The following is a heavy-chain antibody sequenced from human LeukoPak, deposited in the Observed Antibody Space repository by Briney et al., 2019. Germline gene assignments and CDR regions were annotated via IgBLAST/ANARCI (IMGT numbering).Heavy chain of an antibody. D-gene: IGHD2-2*01. J-gene: IGHJ4*02. CDR3: ARDPPLGSCSTISCPHLDY. V-gene: IGHV3-21*01. Sequence: GGSLRPSCAASGFTFSRYSMNWVRQAPGKGLEWVSSISSSSSFIYYADSVKGRFTISRDNAKNSLYLQMNSLRAEDTAVYYCARDPPLGSCSTISCPHLDYWGQGTLVTVSS. CDR1: GFTFSRYS. CDR2: ISSSSSFI.